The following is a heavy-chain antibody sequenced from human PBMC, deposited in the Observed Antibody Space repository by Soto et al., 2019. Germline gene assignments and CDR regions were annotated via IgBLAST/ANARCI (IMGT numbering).Heavy chain of an antibody. D-gene: IGHD5-18*01. CDR2: INHSGST. Sequence: SETLSLTCAVYGGSFSGYYWSWIRQPPGKGLEWIGEINHSGSTNYNPSLKSRVTISVDTSKNQFSLKLSSVTAADTAVYYCARIGFVDTAMAYYGMDVWGQGTTVTVSS. CDR1: GGSFSGYY. J-gene: IGHJ6*02. V-gene: IGHV4-34*01. CDR3: ARIGFVDTAMAYYGMDV.